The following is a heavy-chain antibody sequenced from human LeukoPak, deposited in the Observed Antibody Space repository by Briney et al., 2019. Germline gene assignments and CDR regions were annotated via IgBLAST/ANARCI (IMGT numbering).Heavy chain of an antibody. V-gene: IGHV3-23*01. CDR3: AKKMGRSGRTSTSIDV. CDR1: GFTISSYA. CDR2: ISGGGGST. J-gene: IGHJ6*02. Sequence: GGSLRLSCAASGFTISSYAMSWVRQAPGKGLEWVSVISGGGGSTYYADSVKGRFTISRDSSKNTLSLQMNSLRAEDTAVYYCAKKMGRSGRTSTSIDVWGQGTTVTVSS. D-gene: IGHD6-19*01.